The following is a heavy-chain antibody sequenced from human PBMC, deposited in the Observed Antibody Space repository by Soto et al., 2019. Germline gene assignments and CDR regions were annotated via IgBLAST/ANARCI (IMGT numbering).Heavy chain of an antibody. CDR2: VEYDGSKT. Sequence: QVQLVESGGGVVQPGRSLRLTCAASGFTFSSNGMHWVRQAPGKGLEWVARVEYDGSKTYYGDSVRGRFTISRDNSENTQYLQMNILSADDTAVYYCARWVGGSMYDNSGKYDSWGQGTLVTVSS. V-gene: IGHV3-30*03. D-gene: IGHD3-22*01. CDR1: GFTFSSNG. J-gene: IGHJ5*01. CDR3: ARWVGGSMYDNSGKYDS.